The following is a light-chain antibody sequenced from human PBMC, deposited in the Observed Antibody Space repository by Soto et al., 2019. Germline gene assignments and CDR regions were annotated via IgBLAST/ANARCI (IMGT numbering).Light chain of an antibody. CDR3: HHYTLYSGP. CDR1: QNIFTF. CDR2: DAS. V-gene: IGKV1-5*01. Sequence: QMTQSPSTLSASVGDRVTISCWASQNIFTFLAWYQQKPGRAPKLLIFDASTLQTGVPPRFSGSGSGTDFTLTISSLQPDDSASYYCHHYTLYSGPVGQGTKVDIK. J-gene: IGKJ1*01.